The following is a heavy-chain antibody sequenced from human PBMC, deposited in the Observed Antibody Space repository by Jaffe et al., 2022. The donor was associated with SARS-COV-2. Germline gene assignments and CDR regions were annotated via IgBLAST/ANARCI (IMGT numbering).Heavy chain of an antibody. D-gene: IGHD6-19*01. Sequence: QVQLVQSGAEVKKPGASVKVSCKASGYTFTSYDINWVRQATGQGLEWMGWMNPNSGNTGYAQKFQGRVTMTRNTSISTAYMELSSLRSEDTAVYYCARGRGWYLLRACAFDIWGQGTMVTVSS. CDR3: ARGRGWYLLRACAFDI. V-gene: IGHV1-8*01. CDR1: GYTFTSYD. J-gene: IGHJ3*02. CDR2: MNPNSGNT.